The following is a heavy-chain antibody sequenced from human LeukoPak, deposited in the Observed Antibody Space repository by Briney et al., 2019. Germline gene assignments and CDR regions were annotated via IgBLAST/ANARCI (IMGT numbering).Heavy chain of an antibody. CDR1: GFTFSSNY. Sequence: GGSLRLSCAASGFTFSSNYMSWVRQAPGKGLEWVSVIYSGGSTYYAGSVKGRFTISRDNSKNTLYLQMNSLRAEDTAVYYCASAIAVADHYFDYWGQGTLVTVSS. D-gene: IGHD6-19*01. V-gene: IGHV3-66*01. J-gene: IGHJ4*02. CDR3: ASAIAVADHYFDY. CDR2: IYSGGST.